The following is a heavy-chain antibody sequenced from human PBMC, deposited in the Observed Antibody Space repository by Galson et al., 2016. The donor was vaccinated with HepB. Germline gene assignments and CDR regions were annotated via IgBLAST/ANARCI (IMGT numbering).Heavy chain of an antibody. CDR3: AHTGPPRTDDDFRPWSFDL. CDR1: GFSLRTRGVG. CDR2: VYWDDHK. V-gene: IGHV2-5*02. Sequence: PALVKPPQTLTLTCTFSGFSLRTRGVGVGWIRQPPGKALEWFALVYWDDHKRYSPSLQSRLTNTKDTSKNQVVLTMTNMDPVDTATYYCAHTGPPRTDDDFRPWSFDLWGRGTLVTVSS. J-gene: IGHJ2*01. D-gene: IGHD4-17*01.